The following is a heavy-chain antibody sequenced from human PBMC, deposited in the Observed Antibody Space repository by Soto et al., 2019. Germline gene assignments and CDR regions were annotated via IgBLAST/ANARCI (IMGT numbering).Heavy chain of an antibody. J-gene: IGHJ4*02. CDR3: ARDPAAGTPFDY. CDR2: INPSGGST. CDR1: GYTFTSYY. D-gene: IGHD6-19*01. V-gene: IGHV1-46*01. Sequence: ASVKVSCKASGYTFTSYYMHWVRQAPGQGLEWMGIINPSGGSTSYAQKFQGRVTMTTDTSTSTVYMELSSLRSEDTAVYYCARDPAAGTPFDYWGQGTLVTVSS.